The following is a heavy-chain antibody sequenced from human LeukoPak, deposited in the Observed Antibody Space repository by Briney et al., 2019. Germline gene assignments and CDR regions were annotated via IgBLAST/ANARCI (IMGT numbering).Heavy chain of an antibody. Sequence: KPGGSLRLSCAASGFTFSSYSMNWVRQAPGKGLEWVSSISSSSTYIYYPDSVRGRLTISRDNAKNSPYVQMNSLRAEDTAVYYCAGGAGYSDLDYWGQGTLATVSS. CDR3: AGGAGYSDLDY. J-gene: IGHJ4*02. D-gene: IGHD2-15*01. V-gene: IGHV3-21*01. CDR2: ISSSSTYI. CDR1: GFTFSSYS.